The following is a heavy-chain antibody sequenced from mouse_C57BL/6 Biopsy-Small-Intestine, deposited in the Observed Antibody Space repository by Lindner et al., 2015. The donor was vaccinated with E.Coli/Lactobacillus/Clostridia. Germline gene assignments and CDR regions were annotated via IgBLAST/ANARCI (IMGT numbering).Heavy chain of an antibody. D-gene: IGHD4-1*01. CDR3: ATPLIGTDS. CDR1: GYIFTDYD. Sequence: VQLQESGPELVKPGASVKLSCKASGYIFTDYDTNWVKQSPGQGLEWIGWIYPKDGSARFNENFKDKATLTVDPSSSTAYMELKSLTSEDSAVYYCATPLIGTDSWGQGTTLTVSS. J-gene: IGHJ2*01. CDR2: IYPKDGSA. V-gene: IGHV1-85*01.